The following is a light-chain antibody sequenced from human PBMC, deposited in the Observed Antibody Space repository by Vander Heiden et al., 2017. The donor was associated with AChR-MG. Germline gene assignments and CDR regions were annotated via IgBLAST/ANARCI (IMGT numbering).Light chain of an antibody. Sequence: DIQMTQSPASLAASVGDTVTITCRASQSITNYFKWYHQKPGNAPQLLIYGASTLHAGVPSRCAGTGSGTDITLTITNLQPEDFGYYCWHLTSSTPLFGQGTKLEIK. J-gene: IGKJ2*01. V-gene: IGKV1-39*01. CDR1: QSITNY. CDR2: GAS. CDR3: HLTSSTPL.